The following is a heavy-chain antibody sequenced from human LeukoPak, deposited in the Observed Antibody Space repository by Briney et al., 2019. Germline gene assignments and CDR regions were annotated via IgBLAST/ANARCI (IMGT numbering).Heavy chain of an antibody. CDR3: ARDGLDILTGYDPGARDNYYYYMDV. D-gene: IGHD3-9*01. Sequence: ASVKVSCKASGYTFTGYYMHWVRQAPGQGLEWMGWINPNSGGTNYAQKFQGRVTMTRDTSISTAYMELSRLRSDDTAVYYCARDGLDILTGYDPGARDNYYYYMDVWGKGTTVTVSS. CDR2: INPNSGGT. CDR1: GYTFTGYY. J-gene: IGHJ6*03. V-gene: IGHV1-2*02.